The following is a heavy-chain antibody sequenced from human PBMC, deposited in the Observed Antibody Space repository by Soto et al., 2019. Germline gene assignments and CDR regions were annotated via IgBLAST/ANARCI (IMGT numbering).Heavy chain of an antibody. J-gene: IGHJ4*02. CDR1: GFMFSSAW. CDR2: IKSTKDGGAR. V-gene: IGHV3-15*01. D-gene: IGHD1-1*01. Sequence: EVQVVESGGDLVEPGGSLRLSCVTSGFMFSSAWMSWVRQAPGKGLEWVARIKSTKDGGARDYAAPVNGRFSISRDDSKSPVYLQMNSLRVEHTALYYCVEGWNDFWGQGTLVTVSS. CDR3: VEGWNDF.